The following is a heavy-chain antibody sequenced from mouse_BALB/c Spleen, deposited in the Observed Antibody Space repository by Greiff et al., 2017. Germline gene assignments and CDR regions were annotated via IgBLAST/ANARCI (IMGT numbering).Heavy chain of an antibody. V-gene: IGHV7-1*02. Sequence: EVQRVESGGGLVQPGGSLRLSCATSGFTFSDFYMEWVRQPPGKRLEWIAASRNKANDYTTEYSASVKGRFIVSRDTSQSILYLQMNALRAEDTAIYYCARAYYYGSSAWFAYWGQGTLVTVSA. CDR3: ARAYYYGSSAWFAY. CDR2: SRNKANDYTT. D-gene: IGHD1-1*01. CDR1: GFTFSDFY. J-gene: IGHJ3*01.